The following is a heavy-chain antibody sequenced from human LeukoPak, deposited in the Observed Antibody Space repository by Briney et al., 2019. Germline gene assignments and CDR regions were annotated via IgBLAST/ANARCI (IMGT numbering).Heavy chain of an antibody. D-gene: IGHD1-26*01. CDR1: GYTFTSYD. CDR3: ARGEWELGY. CDR2: MSPNSGNT. V-gene: IGHV1-8*01. J-gene: IGHJ4*02. Sequence: ASVKVSCKASGYTFTSYDINWVRQATGPGLEWMGWMSPNSGNTGYAQEFQGRVTMTRDTSITTAYMELSSLRSEDTAIYYCARGEWELGYWGQGTLVTVSS.